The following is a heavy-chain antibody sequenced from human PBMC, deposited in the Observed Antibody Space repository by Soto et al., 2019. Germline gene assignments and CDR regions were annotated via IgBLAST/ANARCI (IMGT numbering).Heavy chain of an antibody. J-gene: IGHJ4*02. CDR2: IIPMFGTA. CDR1: GGTFSTYA. CDR3: TSGIQLWLRQIINGYSG. Sequence: QVQLVQSGAEVKKPESSVKVSCKAPGGTFSTYAISWVRQAPGQGLEWMGGIIPMFGTANYAQRFQDRVTITADESTNTVYMDLCSLRSEYTAVYFCTSGIQLWLRQIINGYSGWGQGTLVTVSS. D-gene: IGHD5-18*01. V-gene: IGHV1-69*12.